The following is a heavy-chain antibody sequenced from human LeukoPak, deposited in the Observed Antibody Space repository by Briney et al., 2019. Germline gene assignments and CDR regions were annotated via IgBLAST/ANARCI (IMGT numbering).Heavy chain of an antibody. Sequence: SETLSLTCTVSGGSISSYYWSWIRQPPGKGLEWIGYIYYSGSTNYNPSLKSRVTISVDTSKNQFSLKLSSVTAADTAVYYCARVGGNYYYYYYMDVWGKGTTVTISS. V-gene: IGHV4-59*01. D-gene: IGHD1-26*01. CDR2: IYYSGST. CDR3: ARVGGNYYYYYYMDV. J-gene: IGHJ6*03. CDR1: GGSISSYY.